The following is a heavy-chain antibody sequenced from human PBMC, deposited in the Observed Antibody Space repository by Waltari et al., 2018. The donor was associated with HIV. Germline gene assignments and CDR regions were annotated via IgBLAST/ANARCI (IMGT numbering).Heavy chain of an antibody. D-gene: IGHD6-25*01. CDR1: GLTFCSYA. V-gene: IGHV3-23*01. CDR3: AKRGQRDYFDY. Sequence: EVQLLESGGGLVQTGGSLSLSCAASGLTFCSYAMSWVRQAPGKGLEWVSAISGSGGSTYYADSVKGRFTISRDNSKNTLYLQMNSLRAEDTAVYYCAKRGQRDYFDYWGQGTLVTVSS. CDR2: ISGSGGST. J-gene: IGHJ4*02.